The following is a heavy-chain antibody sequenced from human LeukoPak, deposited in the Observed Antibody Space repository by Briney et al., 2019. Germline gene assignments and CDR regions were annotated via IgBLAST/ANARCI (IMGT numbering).Heavy chain of an antibody. CDR1: GGSFSGYY. CDR2: INHSGST. CDR3: AIGVVGAAAANWFDP. Sequence: SETLSLTCAVYGGSFSGYYWSWIRQPPGKGLEWIGEINHSGSTNYNPSLKSRVTISVDTSKNQFSLKLSSVTAADTAVYYCAIGVVGAAAANWFDPWGQGTLVTVSS. V-gene: IGHV4-34*01. D-gene: IGHD6-13*01. J-gene: IGHJ5*02.